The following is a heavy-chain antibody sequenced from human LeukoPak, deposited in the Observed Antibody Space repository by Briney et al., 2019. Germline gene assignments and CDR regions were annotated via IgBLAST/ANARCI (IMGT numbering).Heavy chain of an antibody. Sequence: GGSLRLSCVASGFSFSSYSMNWVRQAPGKGLEWVSSTSSSSSYKYYADSVKGRFTISRDNSKNTLYLQMNSLRAEDTAVYYCAKEYYDILTGYFSTTDYWGQGTLVTVSS. J-gene: IGHJ4*02. CDR1: GFSFSSYS. D-gene: IGHD3-9*01. V-gene: IGHV3-21*01. CDR3: AKEYYDILTGYFSTTDY. CDR2: TSSSSSYK.